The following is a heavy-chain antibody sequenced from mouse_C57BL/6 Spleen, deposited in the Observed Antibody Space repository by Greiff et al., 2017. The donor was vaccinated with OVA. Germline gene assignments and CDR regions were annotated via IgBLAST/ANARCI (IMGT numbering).Heavy chain of an antibody. V-gene: IGHV1-18*01. J-gene: IGHJ3*01. CDR3: AREAAGSRAWFAY. CDR2: INPNNGGT. CDR1: GYTFTDYN. D-gene: IGHD1-1*01. Sequence: VQLQQSGPELVKPGASVKIPCKASGYTFTDYNMDWVKQSHGKSLEWIGDINPNNGGTIYNQKFKGKATLTVDKSSSTAYMELRSLTSEDTAVYYCAREAAGSRAWFAYWGQGTLVTVSA.